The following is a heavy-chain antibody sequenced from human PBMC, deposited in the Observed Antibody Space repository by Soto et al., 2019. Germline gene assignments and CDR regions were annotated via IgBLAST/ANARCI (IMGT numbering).Heavy chain of an antibody. CDR1: GGSISSYY. Sequence: PSETLSLTCTVSGGSISSYYWSWIRQPPGKGLEWIGYIYYSGSTNYNPSLKSRVTISVDTSKNQFSLKLSSVTAADTAVYYCARGVTGTPSSDYWGQGTLVTVSS. D-gene: IGHD1-20*01. V-gene: IGHV4-59*01. CDR3: ARGVTGTPSSDY. CDR2: IYYSGST. J-gene: IGHJ4*02.